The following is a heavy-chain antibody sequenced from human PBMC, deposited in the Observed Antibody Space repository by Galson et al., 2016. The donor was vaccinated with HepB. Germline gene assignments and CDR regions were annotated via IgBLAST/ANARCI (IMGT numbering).Heavy chain of an antibody. D-gene: IGHD1-14*01. J-gene: IGHJ4*02. CDR1: GFTFSSYA. CDR3: AKDKRGDNQSFDY. V-gene: IGHV3-23*01. CDR2: ISGSGSST. Sequence: SLRLSCAASGFTFSSYAMSWVRQAPGKGLEWVSTISGSGSSTYYADSVKGRFTISRDTSKNTSYLQMNSLRAEDTAVYYCAKDKRGDNQSFDYWGQGTLVTVSS.